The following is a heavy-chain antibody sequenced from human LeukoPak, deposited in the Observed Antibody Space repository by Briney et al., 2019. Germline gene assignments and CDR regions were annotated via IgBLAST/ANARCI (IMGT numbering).Heavy chain of an antibody. D-gene: IGHD6-6*01. CDR3: SRLIAARAFDY. J-gene: IGHJ4*02. CDR1: GFNFRAYW. Sequence: PGGSLRLSCTTSGFNFRAYWMGWVRQAPGQGLEWVANIKEDGSEKNYVDSVKGRFTISKDNAVNSVYLQMNDLRAEDTGVYYCSRLIAARAFDYWGQGTLVTVSS. CDR2: IKEDGSEK. V-gene: IGHV3-7*01.